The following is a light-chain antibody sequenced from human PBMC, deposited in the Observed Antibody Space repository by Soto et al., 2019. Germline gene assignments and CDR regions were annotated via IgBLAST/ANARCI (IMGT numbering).Light chain of an antibody. V-gene: IGKV3-15*01. CDR1: QSVCSN. CDR3: QQYNNWLRST. Sequence: EIVMTQSPATLSVSPGERATLSCRASQSVCSNLAWYQQKPGQAPRLLIYGASTRATGIPARFSGSGSGTEFTLTISSLQSEDFAVYYCQQYNNWLRSTFGGGTKVEIK. J-gene: IGKJ4*01. CDR2: GAS.